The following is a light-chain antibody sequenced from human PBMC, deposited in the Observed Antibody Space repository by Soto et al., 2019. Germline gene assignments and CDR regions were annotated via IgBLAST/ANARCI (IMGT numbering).Light chain of an antibody. Sequence: QSALTQPASVSDSPGQSITISCTGTSSDVGGSNFVSWYQQHPSKPPKLIIYDVANRPSGVSNRFSGSKSGSTASLIISRLQTEDEADYYCVSYTSSTTYVFGTGTKV. V-gene: IGLV2-14*03. CDR2: DVA. CDR1: SSDVGGSNF. CDR3: VSYTSSTTYV. J-gene: IGLJ1*01.